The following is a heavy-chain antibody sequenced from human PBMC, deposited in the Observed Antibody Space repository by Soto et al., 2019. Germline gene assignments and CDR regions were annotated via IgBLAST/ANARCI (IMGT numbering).Heavy chain of an antibody. J-gene: IGHJ6*02. V-gene: IGHV1-3*01. D-gene: IGHD6-19*01. Sequence: QVPLVQSGAEVKKPGASVKVSCKASGYTFTSYAMHWVRQAPGQRLEWMGWINAGNGNTKYSQKFQGRVTITRDTSASTAYMELSSLRSEDTAVYYCARGGGSIAVAGSFYYYGMDVWGQGTTVTVSS. CDR3: ARGGGSIAVAGSFYYYGMDV. CDR2: INAGNGNT. CDR1: GYTFTSYA.